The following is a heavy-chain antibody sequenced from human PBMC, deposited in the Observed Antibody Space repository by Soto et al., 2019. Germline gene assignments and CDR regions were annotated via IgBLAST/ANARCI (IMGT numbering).Heavy chain of an antibody. D-gene: IGHD6-6*01. J-gene: IGHJ5*02. CDR1: GYTFTSYY. Sequence: QVQLVQSGAEVKKPGASVKVSCKASGYTFTSYYMHWVRQAPGQGLEWMGIINPSGGSTSYAQKFHGRVPMTRDTSKSIVYMELSSMRSEDTAVYSCARGVSGLAARGNWFDPWGQGTLVTVSS. CDR2: INPSGGST. V-gene: IGHV1-46*01. CDR3: ARGVSGLAARGNWFDP.